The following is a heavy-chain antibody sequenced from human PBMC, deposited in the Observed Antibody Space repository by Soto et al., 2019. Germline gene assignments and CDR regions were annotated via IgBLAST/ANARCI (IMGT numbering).Heavy chain of an antibody. V-gene: IGHV1-8*01. D-gene: IGHD3-22*01. CDR2: MNPNSGNT. Sequence: ASVKVSCKASGHTFTSYDINWVRQATGQGLEWMGWMNPNSGNTGYAQKFQGRVTMTRNTSTSTAYMELSSLRSEDTAVYYCARVSLRWVVIDYWGQGTLVTVSS. J-gene: IGHJ4*02. CDR1: GHTFTSYD. CDR3: ARVSLRWVVIDY.